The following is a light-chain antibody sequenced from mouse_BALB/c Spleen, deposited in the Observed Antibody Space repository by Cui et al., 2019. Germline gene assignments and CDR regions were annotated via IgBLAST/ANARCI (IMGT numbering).Light chain of an antibody. J-gene: IGKJ2*01. CDR2: RTS. Sequence: ENVLTQSPAIMAASLGQKVTMTCSASSSVSSSHLHWYQQKSGASPKPLIHRTSNLASGVPARFSGSGSGTSYSLTISSVEAEDDATYYCQQWSGYPFTFGGGTKLEIK. V-gene: IGKV4-58*01. CDR1: SSVSSSH. CDR3: QQWSGYPFT.